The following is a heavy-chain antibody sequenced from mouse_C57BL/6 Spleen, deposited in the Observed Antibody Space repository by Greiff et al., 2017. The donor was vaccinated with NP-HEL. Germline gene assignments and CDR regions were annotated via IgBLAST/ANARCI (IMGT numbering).Heavy chain of an antibody. CDR1: GFSLTSYA. CDR3: ARFSLYSNYAMDY. Sequence: QVQLQQSGPGLVAPSQSLSITCTVSGFSLTSYAISWVRQPPGKGLEWLGGIWPGGGTNYNSALNSRMSISKDNSKSQVVLKMNSLQTDDTAGYYCARFSLYSNYAMDYWGQGTSVTVSS. V-gene: IGHV2-9-1*01. CDR2: IWPGGGT. J-gene: IGHJ4*01. D-gene: IGHD2-5*01.